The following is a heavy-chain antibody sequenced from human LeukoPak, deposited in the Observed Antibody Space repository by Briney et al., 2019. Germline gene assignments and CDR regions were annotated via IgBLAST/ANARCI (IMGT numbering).Heavy chain of an antibody. V-gene: IGHV1-2*02. CDR1: GYTFTGYY. CDR3: ARANYCSGGSCYFSFWSDWFDP. J-gene: IGHJ5*02. D-gene: IGHD2-15*01. Sequence: ASVKVSCKASGYTFTGYYMHWVRQAPGQGLEWMGWINPNSGGTNYAQKFQGRVTMTRDTSISTAYMELSSLRSEDTAVYYCARANYCSGGSCYFSFWSDWFDPWGQGTLVTVSS. CDR2: INPNSGGT.